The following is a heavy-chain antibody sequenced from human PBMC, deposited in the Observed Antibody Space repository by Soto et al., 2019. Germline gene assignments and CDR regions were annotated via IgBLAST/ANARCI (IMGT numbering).Heavy chain of an antibody. V-gene: IGHV3-74*01. CDR3: ARGRPNVYALDV. J-gene: IGHJ6*02. Sequence: EVQLVESGGDLVQPGGSLRLSCAASGFTFSSYWMHWVRQAPGKGLVWVSRIKGDGSSTNSADSLQGRFTISRDNAKSTLYLQMTSLRAEDTAVYYCARGRPNVYALDVWVQGTAVTVSS. CDR1: GFTFSSYW. CDR2: IKGDGSST.